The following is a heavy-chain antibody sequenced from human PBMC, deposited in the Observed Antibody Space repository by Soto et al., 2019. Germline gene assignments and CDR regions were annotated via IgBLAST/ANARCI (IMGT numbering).Heavy chain of an antibody. Sequence: GGSLRLSCAASGFTFSSYDMHWVRQATGKGLEWVSAIGTAGDTYYPGSVKGRFTISRENAKNPLYLQMNSLRAEDTAVYYCARAPGSSSPNYFDYWGQGTLVTVSS. CDR1: GFTFSSYD. CDR2: IGTAGDT. CDR3: ARAPGSSSPNYFDY. D-gene: IGHD6-6*01. J-gene: IGHJ4*02. V-gene: IGHV3-13*01.